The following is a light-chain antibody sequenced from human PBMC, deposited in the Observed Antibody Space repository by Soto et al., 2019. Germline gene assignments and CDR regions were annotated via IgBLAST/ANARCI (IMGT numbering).Light chain of an antibody. Sequence: SSELTQPPSVSVSPGQTARITCSGDALAKQYAYWYQQKPGQAPVVVIYKDSQRPSGIPERFSGSSSGTTVTLTISGVQAEDEADYYCQSADRSATYVFGAGTKVTVL. CDR1: ALAKQY. J-gene: IGLJ1*01. V-gene: IGLV3-25*03. CDR2: KDS. CDR3: QSADRSATYV.